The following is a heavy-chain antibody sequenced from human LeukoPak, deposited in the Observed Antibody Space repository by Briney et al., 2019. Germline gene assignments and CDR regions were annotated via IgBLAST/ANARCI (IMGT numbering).Heavy chain of an antibody. CDR3: ATYYDSSGYKLDY. CDR2: IYYSGST. J-gene: IGHJ4*02. D-gene: IGHD3-22*01. CDR1: GGSISSGGYY. V-gene: IGHV4-31*03. Sequence: NPSETLSLTCTVSGGSISSGGYYWSWIRQHPGKGLEWIGYIYYSGSTYYNPSLKSRVTISVDTSKNQFSLKLSSVTAADTAVYYCATYYDSSGYKLDYWGQGTLVTVSS.